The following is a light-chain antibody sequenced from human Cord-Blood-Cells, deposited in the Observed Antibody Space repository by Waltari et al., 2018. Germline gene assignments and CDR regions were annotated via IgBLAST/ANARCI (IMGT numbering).Light chain of an antibody. J-gene: IGKJ1*01. CDR3: QQYYSTPPT. V-gene: IGKV4-1*01. CDR1: QSVLYSSNHKNY. Sequence: DIVMTQSPDSLAVSLGERAPINCTYSQSVLYSSNHKNYLAWYQQKPGHPPKLLIYWASTREAGVPDRFSGSGSGTDFTLAISSLKAEDVAVYYCQQYYSTPPTFGQGTKVEIK. CDR2: WAS.